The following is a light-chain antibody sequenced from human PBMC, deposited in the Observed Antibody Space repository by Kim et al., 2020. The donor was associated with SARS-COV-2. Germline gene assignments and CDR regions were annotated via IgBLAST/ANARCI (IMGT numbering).Light chain of an antibody. CDR2: DVT. Sequence: GHSITISCIRTSNDVGGYSYVSWYQHLPGKSPQLLIYDVTERPSGISVRLSGSKSGNTASLTISGLMAEDEADYYCSSFTSSRTVIFGGGTQLTVL. J-gene: IGLJ2*01. V-gene: IGLV2-14*03. CDR1: SNDVGGYSY. CDR3: SSFTSSRTVI.